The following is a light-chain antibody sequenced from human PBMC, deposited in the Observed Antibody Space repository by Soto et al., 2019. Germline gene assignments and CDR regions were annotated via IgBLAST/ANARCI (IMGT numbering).Light chain of an antibody. CDR2: AES. CDR3: QQSFGSPRT. Sequence: DIQMTQSPSSLSASVGDSVTITCRASQNISYYLNWYQQKPGKAPKPLIYAESRVQGGVPSRFSGSGSGTDFILTISRLEPEDFATYYCQQSFGSPRTFGQGTKVEIK. CDR1: QNISYY. J-gene: IGKJ1*01. V-gene: IGKV1-39*01.